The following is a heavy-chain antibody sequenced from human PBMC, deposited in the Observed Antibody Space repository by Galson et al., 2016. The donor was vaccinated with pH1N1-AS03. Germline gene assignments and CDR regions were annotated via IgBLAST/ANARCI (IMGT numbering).Heavy chain of an antibody. Sequence: SETLSLTCSVSTGSFRGAYWAWVRQPPGKGLEWIGEVILGRCNDCVPGENTTYAPSLKSRVTISIDTSRSQLSLRLTSVTAADTAVYYCARRPTGIDYWGQGVQVTVSS. D-gene: IGHD3-10*01. V-gene: IGHV4-34*12. CDR3: ARRPTGIDY. CDR2: VILGRCNDCVPGENT. J-gene: IGHJ4*02. CDR1: TGSFRGAY.